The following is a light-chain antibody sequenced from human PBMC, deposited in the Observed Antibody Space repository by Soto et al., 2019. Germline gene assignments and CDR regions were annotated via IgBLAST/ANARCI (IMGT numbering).Light chain of an antibody. CDR1: SSDVGGYNY. V-gene: IGLV2-14*01. CDR2: DVS. CDR3: SSYTRSPTLHYV. J-gene: IGLJ1*01. Sequence: QSVLTQPASVSGSPGQSITISCTGTSSDVGGYNYVSWYQQHPGKAPKLLIYDVSNRPSGASNRFSGSKSGNTASLTISGLQAEAEADYYCSSYTRSPTLHYVSGPGTKVTVL.